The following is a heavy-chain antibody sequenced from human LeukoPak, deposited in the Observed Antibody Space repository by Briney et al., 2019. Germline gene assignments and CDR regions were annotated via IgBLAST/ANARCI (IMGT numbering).Heavy chain of an antibody. V-gene: IGHV1-8*01. Sequence: ASVKVSCKASGYTFTSYDVNWVRQATGQGLEWMGWMNPNSGNTGYAQKFQGRVTMTRNTSISTAYMELSSLRSEDTAVYYCARGRRLTGYYDFDYWGQGTLVTVSS. D-gene: IGHD3-9*01. CDR3: ARGRRLTGYYDFDY. CDR1: GYTFTSYD. J-gene: IGHJ4*02. CDR2: MNPNSGNT.